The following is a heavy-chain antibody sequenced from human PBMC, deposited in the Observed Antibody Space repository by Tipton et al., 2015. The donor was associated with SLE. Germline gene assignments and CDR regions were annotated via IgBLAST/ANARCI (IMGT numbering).Heavy chain of an antibody. Sequence: QSGAEVKKPGASVKVSCKASGFTFTTYGIHWVRQAPGQGLEWMGRVHPNSGVTNYAQKFQGRVTMSRDTSISTAFLELGRLRSDDTAVYYCARAPGVDYGDYEYYFDYWGQGTLVTVSS. J-gene: IGHJ4*02. CDR2: VHPNSGVT. CDR3: ARAPGVDYGDYEYYFDY. V-gene: IGHV1-2*06. D-gene: IGHD4-17*01. CDR1: GFTFTTYG.